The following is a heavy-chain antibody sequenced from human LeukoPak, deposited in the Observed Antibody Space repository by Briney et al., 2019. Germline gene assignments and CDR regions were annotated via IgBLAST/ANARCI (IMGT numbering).Heavy chain of an antibody. Sequence: SETLSLTCTVSGGSISSYYWSWIRQPPGKGLEWIGYIYNSGSTNYNPSLKSRVTISVDTSKNQFSLKLSSVTAADTAVYYCARGDTAMVAHGMDVWGQGTTVTVSS. CDR3: ARGDTAMVAHGMDV. CDR2: IYNSGST. D-gene: IGHD5-18*01. V-gene: IGHV4-59*01. CDR1: GGSISSYY. J-gene: IGHJ6*02.